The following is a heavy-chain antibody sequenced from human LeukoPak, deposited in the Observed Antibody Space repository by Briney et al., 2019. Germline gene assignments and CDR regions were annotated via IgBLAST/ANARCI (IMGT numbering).Heavy chain of an antibody. J-gene: IGHJ4*02. CDR3: ARDNGFGYISGGIDY. CDR1: GGSISSSSYY. Sequence: SETLSLTCTVSGGSISSSSYYWGWIRQPPGKGLEWIGSIYYSGSTYYNPSLKSRVTISVDTSKNQFSLNLTSVTAADTAVYYCARDNGFGYISGGIDYWGQGTLVTVSS. V-gene: IGHV4-39*07. D-gene: IGHD5-24*01. CDR2: IYYSGST.